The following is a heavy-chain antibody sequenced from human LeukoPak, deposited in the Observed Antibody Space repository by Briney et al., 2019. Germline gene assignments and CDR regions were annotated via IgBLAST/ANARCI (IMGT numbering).Heavy chain of an antibody. CDR2: ISAYTGNT. V-gene: IGHV1-18*01. J-gene: IGHJ6*03. Sequence: ASVKVSCKASGYTFTSFGINWVRQAPGQGLEWMGWISAYTGNTNYVQKFQGRVTMTTDTSTSTAYMELRSLTSDDTAVYYCARHPGHVVAPAARSHHYYMDVWGKGTTVTVSS. D-gene: IGHD2-2*01. CDR3: ARHPGHVVAPAARSHHYYMDV. CDR1: GYTFTSFG.